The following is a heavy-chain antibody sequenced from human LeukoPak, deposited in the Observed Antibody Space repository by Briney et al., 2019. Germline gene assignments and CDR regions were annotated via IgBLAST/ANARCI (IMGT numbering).Heavy chain of an antibody. Sequence: HPGGTLRLSCAASGFTFSSYSMNWVRQAPGKGLEWVSYISSSSTIYYADSVKGRFTISRDNAKNSLYLQMNSLRAEDTAVYYCARDGEGLDYGDYGAGFDYWGQGTLVTVSS. CDR1: GFTFSSYS. J-gene: IGHJ4*02. D-gene: IGHD4-17*01. V-gene: IGHV3-48*04. CDR3: ARDGEGLDYGDYGAGFDY. CDR2: ISSSSTI.